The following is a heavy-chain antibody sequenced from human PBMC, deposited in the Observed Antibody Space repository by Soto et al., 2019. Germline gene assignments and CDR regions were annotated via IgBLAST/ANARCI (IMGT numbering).Heavy chain of an antibody. J-gene: IGHJ4*02. D-gene: IGHD1-26*01. Sequence: SVKVSCKASGGTFSSYAISWVRQAPGQGLEWMGGIIPIFGTANYAQKFQGRVTITADESTSTAYMELSSLRSEDTAVYYCARVLWESGSPYNWGQGTLVTVSS. V-gene: IGHV1-69*13. CDR1: GGTFSSYA. CDR2: IIPIFGTA. CDR3: ARVLWESGSPYN.